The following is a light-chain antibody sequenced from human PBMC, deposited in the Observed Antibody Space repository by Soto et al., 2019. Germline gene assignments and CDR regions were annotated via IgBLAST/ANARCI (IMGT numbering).Light chain of an antibody. CDR3: QQSYSSPPT. CDR1: QSISNH. J-gene: IGKJ5*01. V-gene: IGKV1-39*01. Sequence: DIQMTQSPSSLSASVEDRVIITCRASQSISNHLNWYQQKPGKAPKLLIFAASSLQSGVPSRFSGSRSGPDFTLTISSLQPEDFVTYYCQQSYSSPPTFGQGTRLEIK. CDR2: AAS.